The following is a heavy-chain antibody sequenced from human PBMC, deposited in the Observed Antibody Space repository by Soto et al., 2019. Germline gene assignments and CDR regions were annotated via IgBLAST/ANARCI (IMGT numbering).Heavy chain of an antibody. D-gene: IGHD4-17*01. J-gene: IGHJ4*02. V-gene: IGHV4-61*01. CDR2: IYDTGTT. CDR3: ARVEDYGDYFDY. Sequence: SGTPSLTCTVPGASVRSGSYYWSWVRQPPGRGLEWIGYIYDTGTTNYNPSLKSRVTMSVDTSKNQFSLKLNSLTAADTAVYYCARVEDYGDYFDYWGQGTLVTVSS. CDR1: GASVRSGSYY.